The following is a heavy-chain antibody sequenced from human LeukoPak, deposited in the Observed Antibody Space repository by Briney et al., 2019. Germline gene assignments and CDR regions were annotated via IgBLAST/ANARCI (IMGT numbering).Heavy chain of an antibody. Sequence: GGSLRLSCAASGFTFRAFWMHWVRQAPGKGLVWVSRINSDGTSTIYADSVKGRRTISTDNAKNTLYLQMNSLRAEDTAVYYCARGRYFYDYWGQGTLVTVSS. CDR2: INSDGTST. J-gene: IGHJ4*02. CDR3: ARGRYFYDY. CDR1: GFTFRAFW. D-gene: IGHD3-9*01. V-gene: IGHV3-74*01.